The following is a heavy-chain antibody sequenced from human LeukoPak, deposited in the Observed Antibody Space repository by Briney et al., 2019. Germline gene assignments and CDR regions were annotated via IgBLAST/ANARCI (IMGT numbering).Heavy chain of an antibody. J-gene: IGHJ6*02. V-gene: IGHV3-21*01. CDR1: RFTFSGYA. CDR3: AREDDSGTYYSFGMDV. Sequence: GGSLRLSCAASRFTFSGYAMSWVRQAPGKGLEWVSSITSSADHIYYAESLKGRFTISRDNANNSLSLELNSLRAEDTAVYYCAREDDSGTYYSFGMDVWGQGTTVTVSS. D-gene: IGHD3-22*01. CDR2: ITSSADHI.